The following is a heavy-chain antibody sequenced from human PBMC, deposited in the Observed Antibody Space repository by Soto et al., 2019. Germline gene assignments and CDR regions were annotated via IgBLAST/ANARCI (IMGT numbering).Heavy chain of an antibody. CDR3: AGGYSCYDLNGFFDY. Sequence: SVKVSCKASGGTFSSYAISWVRQAPGQGLEWMGGIIPIFGTANYAQKFQGRVTITADESTSTAYMELSSLRSEDTAVYYCAGGYSCYDLNGFFDYWGQGTLVTVSS. D-gene: IGHD5-12*01. CDR2: IIPIFGTA. CDR1: GGTFSSYA. J-gene: IGHJ4*02. V-gene: IGHV1-69*13.